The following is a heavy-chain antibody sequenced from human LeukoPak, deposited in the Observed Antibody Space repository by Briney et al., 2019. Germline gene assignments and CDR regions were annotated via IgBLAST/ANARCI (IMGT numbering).Heavy chain of an antibody. D-gene: IGHD3-9*01. CDR2: IYYSGST. J-gene: IGHJ4*02. Sequence: SETLSLTCTVSGGSVSSGSYYWSWIRQPPGKGLEWIGYIYYSGSTNYNPSLKSRVTISVDTSKNQFSLKLSSVTAADTAVYYCARSHYDILTGYYSNFDYWGQGTLVTVSS. CDR1: GGSVSSGSYY. CDR3: ARSHYDILTGYYSNFDY. V-gene: IGHV4-61*01.